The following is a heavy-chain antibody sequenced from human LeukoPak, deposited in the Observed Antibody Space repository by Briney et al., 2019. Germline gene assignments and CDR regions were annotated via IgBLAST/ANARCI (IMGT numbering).Heavy chain of an antibody. V-gene: IGHV1-46*01. CDR3: ARSGGGYVNAFDI. CDR1: GYTFTNYY. CDR2: INPSIGTT. Sequence: ASVKVSCKASGYTFTNYYIHWVRQAPGQGLEWMGIINPSIGTTTYAQMFQGRVTVTRDTSTSTVYMELSSLRSEDTAVYYCARSGGGYVNAFDIWGPGTMVTVSS. D-gene: IGHD2-15*01. J-gene: IGHJ3*02.